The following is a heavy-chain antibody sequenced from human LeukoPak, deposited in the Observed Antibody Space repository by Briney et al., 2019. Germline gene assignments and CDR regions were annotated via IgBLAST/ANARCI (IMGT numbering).Heavy chain of an antibody. CDR3: ARDRRLYMGYCSSNSCPPSGDFDY. V-gene: IGHV1-2*01. CDR1: RYTFTGYY. Sequence: ASVKVSCKASRYTFTGYYMHWVRQAPGQGREWMGWINPNSGGTNYAHRFQGRVTSTRDTSSSTAYMELSRLRSDDTAVYYCARDRRLYMGYCSSNSCPPSGDFDYWGQGTLVTVSS. D-gene: IGHD2-2*01. CDR2: INPNSGGT. J-gene: IGHJ4*02.